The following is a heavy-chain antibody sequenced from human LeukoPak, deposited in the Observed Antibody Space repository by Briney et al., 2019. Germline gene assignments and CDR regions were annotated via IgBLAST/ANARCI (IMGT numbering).Heavy chain of an antibody. Sequence: PSETLSLTCDVSGYSISSGYYWGWIRQPPGKGLEWIGSIYRSGSTYYNPSLNSRVTISVDTSKNQFSLKLSSVTAADTAVYYCASLPLGDWGQGTLVTVSS. CDR1: GYSISSGYY. CDR2: IYRSGST. J-gene: IGHJ4*02. V-gene: IGHV4-38-2*01. CDR3: ASLPLGD.